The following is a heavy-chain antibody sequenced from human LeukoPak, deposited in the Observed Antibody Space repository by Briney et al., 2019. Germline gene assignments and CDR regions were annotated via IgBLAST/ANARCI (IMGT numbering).Heavy chain of an antibody. CDR3: ARVPGLVGATVRYYGMDV. D-gene: IGHD1-26*01. CDR2: ISAYNGNT. V-gene: IGHV1-18*01. CDR1: GYTFTSYG. J-gene: IGHJ6*02. Sequence: ASVKVSCKASGYTFTSYGISWVRQAPGQGLEWMGWISAYNGNTNYAQELQGRVTMTTDTSTSTAYMELRSLRSDDTAVYYCARVPGLVGATVRYYGMDVWGQGTTVTVSS.